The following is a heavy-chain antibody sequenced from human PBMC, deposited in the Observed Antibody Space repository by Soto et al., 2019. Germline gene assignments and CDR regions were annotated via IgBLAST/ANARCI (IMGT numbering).Heavy chain of an antibody. Sequence: QVQLQESGPGLVKPSQTLSLTCTVSGGSISSGDYYWSWIRQPPGKGLEWIGYIYYSGSTYYNPSLKSRVTISVDTSKNQFSLKLSSVTAADTAVYYCASVPSIVLVPAAHFDYWGQGTLVTVSS. CDR3: ASVPSIVLVPAAHFDY. J-gene: IGHJ4*02. D-gene: IGHD2-2*01. CDR2: IYYSGST. V-gene: IGHV4-30-4*01. CDR1: GGSISSGDYY.